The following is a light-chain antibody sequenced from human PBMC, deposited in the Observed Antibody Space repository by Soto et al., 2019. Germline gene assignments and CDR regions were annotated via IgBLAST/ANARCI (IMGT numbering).Light chain of an antibody. V-gene: IGKV1-39*01. CDR2: AAS. J-gene: IGKJ4*01. CDR3: QQSFSTPPIT. Sequence: DIQMTQSPSSLSASVRDRVTITCRASQSISSHLNWYQQKPGKAPKLLIYAASSLQSGVPSRFSGSGSGTDFTLTISSLQPEDFATYYCQQSFSTPPITFGGGTKVEIK. CDR1: QSISSH.